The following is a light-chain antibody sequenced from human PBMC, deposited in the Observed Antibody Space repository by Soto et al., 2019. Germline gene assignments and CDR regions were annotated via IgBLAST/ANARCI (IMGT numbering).Light chain of an antibody. Sequence: QSVLTQPPSVSGAPGQRVTISCTGSSSNIGAGYDVHWYQQLPGTAPKLLIYGNSNRPSGVPNRFSSSKSGTSASLAITGLQPEDDADYSCQSYDSSLSAVVFGGGTKVTVL. J-gene: IGLJ2*01. CDR3: QSYDSSLSAVV. V-gene: IGLV1-40*01. CDR1: SSNIGAGYD. CDR2: GNS.